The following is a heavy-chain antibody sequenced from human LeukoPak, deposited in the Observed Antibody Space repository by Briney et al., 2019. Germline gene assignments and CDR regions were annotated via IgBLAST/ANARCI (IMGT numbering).Heavy chain of an antibody. D-gene: IGHD2/OR15-2a*01. J-gene: IGHJ3*02. CDR2: IYPGDSDT. CDR3: ARHVKPYIDI. V-gene: IGHV5-51*01. CDR1: AYSFSSYW. Sequence: GESLKISCQGSAYSFSSYWIGWVRQMPGKGLEWMGIIYPGDSDTRYSPSFQGQVTISADKSISTAYLQWSSLKASDTAMYYCARHVKPYIDIWGQGTMVTVSS.